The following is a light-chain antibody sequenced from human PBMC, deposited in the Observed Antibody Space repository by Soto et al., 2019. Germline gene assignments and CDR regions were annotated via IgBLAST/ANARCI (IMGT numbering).Light chain of an antibody. Sequence: QSALTQPASVSGSPGQSITISCTGTSSDVGSYNLVSWYQHHPGKAPKLIIYEGSKRPSGVSNRFSGSKSGNTASLTISGLQAEDEAVYYCCSFTSSNTHVFGTGTKLTVL. CDR2: EGS. CDR3: CSFTSSNTHV. J-gene: IGLJ1*01. CDR1: SSDVGSYNL. V-gene: IGLV2-23*01.